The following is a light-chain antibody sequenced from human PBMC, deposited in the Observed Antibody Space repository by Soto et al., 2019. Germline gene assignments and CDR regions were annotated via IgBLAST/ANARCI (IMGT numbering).Light chain of an antibody. CDR2: GAS. CDR1: QSISSSF. V-gene: IGKV3-20*01. Sequence: EFVLTQSPGTLSLSPGERATLSCRASQSISSSFLGWYQQKPGQAPRLLIYGASRRATGIPDRFSGSGSGTDFTLTISRLEPEDFAVYYCQHYGSSPPLTFGGGTKVEIK. CDR3: QHYGSSPPLT. J-gene: IGKJ4*01.